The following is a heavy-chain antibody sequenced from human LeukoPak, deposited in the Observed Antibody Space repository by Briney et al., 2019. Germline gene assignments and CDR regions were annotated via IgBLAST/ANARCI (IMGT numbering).Heavy chain of an antibody. CDR3: ARDRDFDWLPHPLVSY. J-gene: IGHJ4*02. CDR1: GASVSSYY. V-gene: IGHV3-21*01. D-gene: IGHD3-9*01. Sequence: ETLSLTCSFTGASVSSYYWDWLRQPPGKGLEWVSSISSSSSYIYYADSVKGRFTISRDNAKNSLYLQMNSLRAEDTAVYYCARDRDFDWLPHPLVSYWGQGTLVTVSS. CDR2: ISSSSSYI.